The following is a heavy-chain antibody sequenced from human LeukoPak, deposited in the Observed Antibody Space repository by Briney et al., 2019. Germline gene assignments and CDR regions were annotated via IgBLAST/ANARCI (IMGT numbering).Heavy chain of an antibody. CDR1: GFSPSTHS. CDR3: ARDVVAVIRGALHNWLDP. V-gene: IGHV3-48*04. D-gene: IGHD2-15*01. Sequence: HTGGSLRLSCEGSGFSPSTHSMTWARQTPGKGLEWVSYISSSDIIYYADSVKGRFTITRDNAKNSLYLRMNSLRAEDTAVYYCARDVVAVIRGALHNWLDPWGQGTQVTVSS. CDR2: ISSSDII. J-gene: IGHJ5*02.